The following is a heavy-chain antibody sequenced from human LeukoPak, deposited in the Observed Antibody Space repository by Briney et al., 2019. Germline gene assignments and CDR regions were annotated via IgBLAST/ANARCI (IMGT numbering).Heavy chain of an antibody. CDR1: GFTFSDYY. CDR3: APGTYSYGYLFDY. V-gene: IGHV3-11*06. D-gene: IGHD5-18*01. CDR2: ISSSSSYT. Sequence: GGSLRLSCAASGFTFSDYYMSWIRQAPGQGLELVSYISSSSSYTNYADSVKGRFTISRDNAKNSLYLQMNSLRAEDTAVYYCAPGTYSYGYLFDYWGQGTLVTVSS. J-gene: IGHJ4*02.